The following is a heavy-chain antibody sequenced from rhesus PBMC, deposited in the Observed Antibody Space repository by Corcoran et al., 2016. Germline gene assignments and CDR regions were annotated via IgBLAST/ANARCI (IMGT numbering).Heavy chain of an antibody. J-gene: IGHJ4*01. CDR3: AREPGGWNSNYYDY. CDR1: GFTFSNYW. D-gene: IGHD1-20*01. V-gene: IGHV3-16*01. Sequence: EVQLVESGGGLVQPGGSLRLSCAASGFTFSNYWMSWVRQAPGKGLDWVGRIKKQADGGTAAYAESVKGRFSISRDDSKNTLYLQMYSLQTEDTAVYYCAREPGGWNSNYYDYWGQGVLVTVSS. CDR2: IKKQADGGTA.